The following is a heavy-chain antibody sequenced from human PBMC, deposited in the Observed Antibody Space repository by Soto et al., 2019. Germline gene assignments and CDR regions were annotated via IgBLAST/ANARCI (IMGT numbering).Heavy chain of an antibody. CDR1: GGSVSSGSYY. Sequence: QVQLQESGPGLVKPSETLSLTCTVSGGSVSSGSYYWSWIRQPPGKGLEWIGYIYYSESTNYNPSLKSRVTISVDTSKNQFSLKLSSVTAADTAVYYCARGGWRSSGWLGWFDYWGQGTLVTVSS. D-gene: IGHD6-19*01. CDR3: ARGGWRSSGWLGWFDY. CDR2: IYYSEST. V-gene: IGHV4-61*01. J-gene: IGHJ4*02.